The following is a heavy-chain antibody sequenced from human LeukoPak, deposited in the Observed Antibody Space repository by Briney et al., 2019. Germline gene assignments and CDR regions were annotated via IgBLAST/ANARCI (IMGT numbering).Heavy chain of an antibody. V-gene: IGHV1-46*01. CDR1: GYTFTSYG. CDR2: INPSGGST. Sequence: ASVKVSCKASGYTFTSYGISWVRQAPGQGLEWMGIINPSGGSTTYAQKFQGRVTMTRDTSTSTVYMELSSLRSEDTAVYYCARPTQSSSYFDYWGQGTLVTVSS. CDR3: ARPTQSSSYFDY. J-gene: IGHJ4*02. D-gene: IGHD1-26*01.